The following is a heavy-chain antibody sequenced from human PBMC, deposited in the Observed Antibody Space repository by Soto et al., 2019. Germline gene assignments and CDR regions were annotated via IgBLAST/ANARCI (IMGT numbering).Heavy chain of an antibody. J-gene: IGHJ4*02. D-gene: IGHD3-22*01. Sequence: EVQLVESGGGLVKPGGSLRLSCAASGFTFSSYSMNWVRQAPGKGLEWVSSISSSSSYIYYADSVKGRFTISRDNAKNSLYLQMNSLSAEDTAVYYCARGYDSSGYGDFDYWGQGTLVTVSS. CDR1: GFTFSSYS. CDR2: ISSSSSYI. V-gene: IGHV3-21*01. CDR3: ARGYDSSGYGDFDY.